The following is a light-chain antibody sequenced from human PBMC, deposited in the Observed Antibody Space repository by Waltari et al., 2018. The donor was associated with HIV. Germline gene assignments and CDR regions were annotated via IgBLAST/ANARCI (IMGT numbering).Light chain of an antibody. CDR3: YSAADNNLV. J-gene: IGLJ3*02. CDR2: KAS. CDR1: VLAKKY. Sequence: SYELTQPSSVSVSPGQTARITCSGDVLAKKYARWFQQKPGQAPGLVSYKASERPSGIPERFSGSSSGTTVTLTISGAQVEDEADYYCYSAADNNLVFGGGTKLTVL. V-gene: IGLV3-27*01.